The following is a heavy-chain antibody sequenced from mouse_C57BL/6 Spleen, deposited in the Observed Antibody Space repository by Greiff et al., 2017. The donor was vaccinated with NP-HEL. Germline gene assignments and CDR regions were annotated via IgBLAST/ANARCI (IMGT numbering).Heavy chain of an antibody. D-gene: IGHD3-2*01. V-gene: IGHV1-82*01. CDR1: GYAFSSSW. CDR3: ARSTAPFDY. CDR2: IYPGDGDT. Sequence: VQLHQSGPELVKPGASVKISCKASGYAFSSSWMNWVKQRPGKGLEWIGRIYPGDGDTNYNGKFKGKATLTADKSSSTAYMQLSSLTSEDSAVYFCARSTAPFDYWGQGTTLTVSS. J-gene: IGHJ2*01.